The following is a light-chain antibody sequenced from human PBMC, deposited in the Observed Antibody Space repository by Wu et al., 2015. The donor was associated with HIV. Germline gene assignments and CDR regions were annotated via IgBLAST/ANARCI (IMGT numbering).Light chain of an antibody. CDR1: QNIGSD. J-gene: IGKJ5*01. CDR2: GAS. CDR3: QQHNNWPST. Sequence: EKVMTQSPATLSVSPGERATLSCRASQNIGSDLAWYQQKPGQAPRLLIYGASARATGIPGRFSGSGSGTEFTLTITGVQSEDFAVYYCQQHNNWPSTFGQGTRLEIK. V-gene: IGKV3-15*01.